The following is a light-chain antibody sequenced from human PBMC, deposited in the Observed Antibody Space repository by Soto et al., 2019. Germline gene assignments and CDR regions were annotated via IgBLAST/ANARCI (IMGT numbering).Light chain of an antibody. Sequence: EIVMTQSPASLSVSPGERVTLSCRAGQGVTTNFAWYQQKSGQSPRLLIYDVSTRATGVPARFSGTGSETDFPLTISGLQSEDSAVYFCQQYNNWHFSFGQGTRLEIK. J-gene: IGKJ5*01. CDR2: DVS. CDR1: QGVTTN. V-gene: IGKV3-15*01. CDR3: QQYNNWHFS.